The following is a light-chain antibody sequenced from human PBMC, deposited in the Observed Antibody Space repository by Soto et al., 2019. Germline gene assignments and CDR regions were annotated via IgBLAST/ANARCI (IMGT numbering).Light chain of an antibody. Sequence: DIQITQSPSTLSASVGDRVTITCRASQSISSWLAWYQQKPGKAPKFLIYDASSLESGVPSRFSGSGSGTEFTLTISNLQPDDFATYFCQQYNNYPRTFGQRTKVDIK. CDR2: DAS. CDR3: QQYNNYPRT. J-gene: IGKJ1*01. V-gene: IGKV1-5*01. CDR1: QSISSW.